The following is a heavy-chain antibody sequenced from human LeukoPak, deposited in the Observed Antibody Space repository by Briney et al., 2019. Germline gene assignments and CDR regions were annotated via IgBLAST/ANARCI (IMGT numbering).Heavy chain of an antibody. V-gene: IGHV3-30*02. CDR2: IRYDGSNT. CDR3: AKDRKSGSKKVYYFDY. Sequence: GGSLRLSCAASGFTFSSYGMHSVRHAPSKGLEWLAFIRYDGSNTYYADSVKGRFTISTDNSKNTLYLQMNSLSAEDTAVYYCAKDRKSGSKKVYYFDYWGQGTLVTVSS. CDR1: GFTFSSYG. D-gene: IGHD1-26*01. J-gene: IGHJ4*02.